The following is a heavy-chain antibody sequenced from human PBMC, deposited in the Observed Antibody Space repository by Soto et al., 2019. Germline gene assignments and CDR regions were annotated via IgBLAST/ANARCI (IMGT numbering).Heavy chain of an antibody. Sequence: PSETLSLTCTVSGGSNSSGSYYWGWIRQPPGKELEWIGSIYYSGSTYYNPSLKSRVTISVDTSKNHFSLKLSSVTAADTAVYYCARSTIFGVVITDGDNLFDPRAQGTLVTVSA. CDR3: ARSTIFGVVITDGDNLFDP. CDR2: IYYSGST. CDR1: GGSNSSGSYY. V-gene: IGHV4-39*01. J-gene: IGHJ5*02. D-gene: IGHD3-3*01.